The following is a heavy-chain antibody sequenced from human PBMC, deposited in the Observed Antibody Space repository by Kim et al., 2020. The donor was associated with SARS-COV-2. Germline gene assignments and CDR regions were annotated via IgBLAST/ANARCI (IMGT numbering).Heavy chain of an antibody. J-gene: IGHJ4*02. V-gene: IGHV4-39*01. D-gene: IGHD3-22*01. Sequence: SETLSLTCTVSGGSISSSSYYWGWIRQPPGKGLEWIGSIYYSGSTYYNPSLKSRVTISVDTSKNQFSLKLSSVTAADTAVYYCARHPIVAIDYWGQGTLVTVSS. CDR1: GGSISSSSYY. CDR3: ARHPIVAIDY. CDR2: IYYSGST.